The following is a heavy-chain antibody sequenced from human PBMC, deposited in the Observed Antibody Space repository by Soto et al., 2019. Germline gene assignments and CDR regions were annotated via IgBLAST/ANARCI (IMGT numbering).Heavy chain of an antibody. CDR1: GYTFTSYY. CDR3: ARGKRPDYYDSSGYYFLGLHAFDI. D-gene: IGHD3-22*01. V-gene: IGHV1-46*01. CDR2: INPSGGST. J-gene: IGHJ3*02. Sequence: ASVKVSCKASGYTFTSYYMHWVRQAPGQGLEWMGIINPSGGSTSYAQKFQGRVTKTRDTSTSTVYMELSSLRSEDTAVYYCARGKRPDYYDSSGYYFLGLHAFDIWGQGTMVTVSS.